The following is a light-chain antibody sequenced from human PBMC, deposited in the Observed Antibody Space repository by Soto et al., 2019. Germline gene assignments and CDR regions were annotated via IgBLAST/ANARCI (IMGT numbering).Light chain of an antibody. CDR3: GSWDSSLTANV. V-gene: IGLV1-51*01. CDR2: DDI. J-gene: IGLJ1*01. Sequence: QSALTQPASVSGSPGQSITISCTGTSRDIGFFNYVSWYQQFPGNAPKLLIYDDIRRPSGIPDRFSASKSGTSATLGITGLQTGDEADYYCGSWDSSLTANVFGTGTKVTVL. CDR1: SRDIGFFNY.